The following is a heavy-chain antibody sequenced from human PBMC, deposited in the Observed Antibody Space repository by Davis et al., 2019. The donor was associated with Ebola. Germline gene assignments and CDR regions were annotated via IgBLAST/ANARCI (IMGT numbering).Heavy chain of an antibody. CDR3: ARDGRIAARPPVGY. CDR2: ISAYNGNT. V-gene: IGHV1-18*01. CDR1: GYTFTSYG. Sequence: ASVKVSCKASGYTFTSYGISWVRQAPGQGLEWMGWISAYNGNTNYAQKLQGRVTMTTDTSTSTAYMVPRSLRSDDTAVYYCARDGRIAARPPVGYWGQGTLVTVSS. J-gene: IGHJ4*02. D-gene: IGHD6-6*01.